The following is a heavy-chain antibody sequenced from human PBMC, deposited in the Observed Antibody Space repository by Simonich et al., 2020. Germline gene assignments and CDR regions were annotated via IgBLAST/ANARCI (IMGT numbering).Heavy chain of an antibody. J-gene: IGHJ4*02. D-gene: IGHD2-15*01. CDR2: ISAYNGKT. V-gene: IGHV1-18*01. CDR1: GYTFTSYG. CDR3: ARASRGTWWYYYFDY. Sequence: QVQLVQSGAEVKKPGASVKVSCKASGYTFTSYGISWVRQAPGQGLEWMGWISAYNGKTNYSQKLQGRGTMTTDTSTSTAYMELRSLRSDDTAVYYCARASRGTWWYYYFDYWGQGTLVTVSS.